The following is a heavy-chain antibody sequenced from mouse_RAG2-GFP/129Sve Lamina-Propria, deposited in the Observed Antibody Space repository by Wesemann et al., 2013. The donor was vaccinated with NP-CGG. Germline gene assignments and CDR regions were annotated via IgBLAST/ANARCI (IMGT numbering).Heavy chain of an antibody. V-gene: IGHV1-59*01. D-gene: IGHD2-14*01. CDR3: ARGVLDY. CDR1: GYTFTSYW. Sequence: QVQLQQPGAELVRPGTSVKLSCKASGYTFTSYWMHWVKQRPGQGLEWIGVIDPSDSYTNYNQKFKGKATLTVDTSSSTAYMQLSSLTSEDSAVYYCARGVLDYWGQGTSVTVSS. CDR2: IDPSDSYT. J-gene: IGHJ4*01.